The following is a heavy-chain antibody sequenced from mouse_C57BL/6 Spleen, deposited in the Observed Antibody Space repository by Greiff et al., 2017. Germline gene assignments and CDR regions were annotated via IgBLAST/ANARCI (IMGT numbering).Heavy chain of an antibody. J-gene: IGHJ1*03. V-gene: IGHV1-63*01. D-gene: IGHD1-1*01. Sequence: VQLQQSGAELVRPGTSVTMSCKASGYTFTNYWLGWAKQRPGHGLEWIGDIYPGGGYTNYNEKFKGKATLTADKSSSTAYMQFRSLTSEDSAIYYCAREGRYQLRGYFDVGGTGTTVTVSS. CDR1: GYTFTNYW. CDR2: IYPGGGYT. CDR3: AREGRYQLRGYFDV.